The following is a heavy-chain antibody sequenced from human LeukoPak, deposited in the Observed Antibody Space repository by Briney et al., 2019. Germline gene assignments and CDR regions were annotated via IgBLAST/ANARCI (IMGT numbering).Heavy chain of an antibody. CDR3: ARGYSYGYVVNAFDI. V-gene: IGHV3-74*01. Sequence: GGSLRLFCAASGFTFSSYWMHWVRQATGKGLVWVSRINSDGRSTSYADSVKGRFTISRDNAKNTLYLQMNSLRAEDTAVYYCARGYSYGYVVNAFDIWGQGTMVTVSS. D-gene: IGHD5-18*01. J-gene: IGHJ3*02. CDR1: GFTFSSYW. CDR2: INSDGRST.